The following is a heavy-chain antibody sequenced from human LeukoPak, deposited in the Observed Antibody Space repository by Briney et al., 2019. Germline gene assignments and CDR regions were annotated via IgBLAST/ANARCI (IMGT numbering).Heavy chain of an antibody. CDR1: GGSVSSSNYY. J-gene: IGHJ4*02. CDR2: TSYSGST. D-gene: IGHD6-19*01. CDR3: ARPTPGYSSGWYDY. Sequence: SETLSLTCTVSGGSVSSSNYYWDWIRQPPGKGLEWIGSTSYSGSTYYNPSLKSRVTISVDTSKNQFSLKLSSVTAADTAFYYCARPTPGYSSGWYDYWGQGTLVTVSS. V-gene: IGHV4-39*01.